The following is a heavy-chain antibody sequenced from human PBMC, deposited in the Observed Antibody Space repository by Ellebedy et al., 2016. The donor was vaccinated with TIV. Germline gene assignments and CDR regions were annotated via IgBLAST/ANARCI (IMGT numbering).Heavy chain of an antibody. CDR2: ICYSVST. CDR1: GASVSSTDYY. CDR3: ARLVYRSGWYLDDTFDI. J-gene: IGHJ3*02. Sequence: SETLSLTCTVTGASVSSTDYYRGWIRQTPGKGLVWNGSICYSVSTDYNPSLKSPITISVDTSENQFSLKLSSVTAADTAVYYCARLVYRSGWYLDDTFDIWGQGTLVTVSS. D-gene: IGHD6-19*01. V-gene: IGHV4-39*01.